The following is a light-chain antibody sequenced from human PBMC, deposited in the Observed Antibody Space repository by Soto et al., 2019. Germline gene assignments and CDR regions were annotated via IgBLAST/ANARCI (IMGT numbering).Light chain of an antibody. CDR1: QGISTW. V-gene: IGKV1-12*01. CDR2: AAS. J-gene: IGKJ3*01. CDR3: QQTNTFPLS. Sequence: DIQMTQSPSFVSASVGDRVTITCRASQGISTWLAWYQQKPGKDPNLLIYAASNLQNGVPSRFSGSGSGTDFTLTISSLQPEDFATYYCQQTNTFPLSFGPGTKVDVK.